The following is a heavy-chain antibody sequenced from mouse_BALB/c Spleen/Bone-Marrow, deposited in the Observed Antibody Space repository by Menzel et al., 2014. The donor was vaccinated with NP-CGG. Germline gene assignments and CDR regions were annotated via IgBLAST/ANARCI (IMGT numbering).Heavy chain of an antibody. CDR2: ISYSGST. Sequence: EVQLVESGPGLVKPSQSLSLTCTVTGYSITSDYAWNWIRQFPGNKLEWMGYISYSGSTSYNPSLKSRISISRDTSKNQFFLQLNSVTTEDTATYYCARMRITTAHFDYWGQGTTLTVSS. CDR3: ARMRITTAHFDY. D-gene: IGHD1-2*01. J-gene: IGHJ2*01. V-gene: IGHV3-2*02. CDR1: GYSITSDYA.